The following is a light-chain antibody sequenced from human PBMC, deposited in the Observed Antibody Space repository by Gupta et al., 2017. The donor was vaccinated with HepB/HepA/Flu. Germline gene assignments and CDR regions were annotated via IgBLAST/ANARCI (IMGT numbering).Light chain of an antibody. CDR3: QAWDSSTRV. CDR2: QDT. CDR1: KLGDKY. V-gene: IGLV3-1*01. J-gene: IGLJ3*02. Sequence: SYELTQPPSVSVSPGQTASITCSGDKLGDKYVSWYQQKPGQSPVLVIYQDTKRPSGIPVRFSGSNSGNTATLTISGTQAMDEADYYCQAWDSSTRVFGGGTKLTVL.